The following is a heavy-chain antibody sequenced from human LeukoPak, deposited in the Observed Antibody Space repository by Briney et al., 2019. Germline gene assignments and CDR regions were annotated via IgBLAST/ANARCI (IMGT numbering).Heavy chain of an antibody. CDR2: ISGSGGST. J-gene: IGHJ4*02. CDR3: AKGSQLWLRFFFDY. V-gene: IGHV3-23*01. Sequence: PGGSLRLSCAASGFTFSSYAMSWVRQAPGKGLEWVSAISGSGGSTYYADSVKGRFTISRDNSKNTLYRQMNSLRAEDTAVYYCAKGSQLWLRFFFDYWGQGTLVTVSS. D-gene: IGHD5-18*01. CDR1: GFTFSSYA.